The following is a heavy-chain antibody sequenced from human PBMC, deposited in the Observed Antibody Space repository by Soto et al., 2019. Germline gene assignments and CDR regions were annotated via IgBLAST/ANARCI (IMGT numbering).Heavy chain of an antibody. D-gene: IGHD3-9*01. CDR1: GYTFTGYY. CDR2: INPNSGGT. J-gene: IGHJ6*02. Sequence: ASVKVSCKASGYTFTGYYMHRVRQAPGQGLEWTGWINPNSGGTNYAQKFQGWVTMTRDTSISTAYMELSRLRSDDTAVYYCARALTDPDILTGYWGYYGMDVWGQGTTVTVSS. CDR3: ARALTDPDILTGYWGYYGMDV. V-gene: IGHV1-2*04.